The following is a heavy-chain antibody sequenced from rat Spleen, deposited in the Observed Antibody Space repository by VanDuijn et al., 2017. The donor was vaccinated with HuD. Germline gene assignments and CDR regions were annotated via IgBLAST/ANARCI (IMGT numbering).Heavy chain of an antibody. CDR1: GFSLTSYD. V-gene: IGHV2-13*01. CDR3: TRSREYYGYNRYVMDA. J-gene: IGHJ4*01. Sequence: QVQLKESGPGLVQPSQTLSLTCTVSGFSLTSYDIHWVRQPPGKGLEWMGVIWGNENTHYNSALRSRLSITRDTSTSQVFLKVNSLQTEDTAIYLCTRSREYYGYNRYVMDAWGQGTSVTVSS. CDR2: IWGNENT. D-gene: IGHD1-9*01.